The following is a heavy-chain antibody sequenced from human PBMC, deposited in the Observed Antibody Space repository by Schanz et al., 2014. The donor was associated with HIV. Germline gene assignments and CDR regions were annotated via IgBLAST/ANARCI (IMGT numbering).Heavy chain of an antibody. CDR1: GFIIDNYW. Sequence: EVQLAESGGRLEQPGGSLRLSCVGSGFIIDNYWMSWVRQAPGSGLEWVANIKPDGSETYYVGSVRGRFTISRDNAKNSLYLQMTGLKAEDTAVYYCARAMLISGTGYWTGENYWGQGTLVIVSS. D-gene: IGHD3-10*01. CDR2: IKPDGSET. V-gene: IGHV3-7*01. CDR3: ARAMLISGTGYWTGENY. J-gene: IGHJ4*02.